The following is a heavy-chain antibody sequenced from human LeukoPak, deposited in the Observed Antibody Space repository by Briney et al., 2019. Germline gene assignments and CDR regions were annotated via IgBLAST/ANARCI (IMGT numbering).Heavy chain of an antibody. Sequence: ASVKVSCKASGYTFTSYGISWVRQAPGQGLEWMGWISAYNGNTNYAQKLQGRVTMITDTSTSTAYMELRSLRSDDTAVYYCAREAAAGYYFDYWGQGTLVTVSS. D-gene: IGHD6-13*01. J-gene: IGHJ4*02. CDR3: AREAAAGYYFDY. V-gene: IGHV1-18*01. CDR2: ISAYNGNT. CDR1: GYTFTSYG.